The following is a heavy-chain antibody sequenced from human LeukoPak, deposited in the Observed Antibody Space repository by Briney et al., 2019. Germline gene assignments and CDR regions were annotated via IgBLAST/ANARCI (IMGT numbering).Heavy chain of an antibody. CDR3: ARGLSAVAGTGHDY. CDR1: GGSISSKNYY. CDR2: INHSGST. J-gene: IGHJ4*02. D-gene: IGHD6-19*01. Sequence: SETLSLTCSVSGGSISSKNYYWSWIRQPPGKGLEWIGEINHSGSTNYNPSLKSRVTISVDTSKNQFSLKLSSVTAADTAVYYCARGLSAVAGTGHDYWGQGTLVTVSS. V-gene: IGHV4-39*07.